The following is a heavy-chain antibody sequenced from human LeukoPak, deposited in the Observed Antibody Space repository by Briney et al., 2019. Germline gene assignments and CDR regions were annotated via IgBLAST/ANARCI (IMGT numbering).Heavy chain of an antibody. J-gene: IGHJ6*02. CDR1: GGSISSYY. V-gene: IGHV4-59*08. Sequence: SETLSLTCTVSGGSISSYYWSWIRQPPGKGLEWIGYIYYSGSTNHNPSLKSRVTISVDTSKNQFSLKLSSVTAADTAVYYCARHLISSYGMDVWGQGTTVTVSS. CDR2: IYYSGST. D-gene: IGHD3-16*02. CDR3: ARHLISSYGMDV.